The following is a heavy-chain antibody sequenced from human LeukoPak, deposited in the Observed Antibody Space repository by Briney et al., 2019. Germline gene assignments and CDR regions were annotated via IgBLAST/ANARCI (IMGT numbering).Heavy chain of an antibody. V-gene: IGHV3-21*01. CDR3: ASAISSSWSEYDY. D-gene: IGHD6-13*01. J-gene: IGHJ4*02. CDR1: GFTFSSYS. CDR2: IITLSATYL. Sequence: GGSLRLSRVASGFTFSSYSMNWVRQAPGRGLEWVSSIITLSATYLYYADSVKGRFTISRDNAKNSLYLQMDSLRAEDTAVYYCASAISSSWSEYDYWAREPWSPSPQ.